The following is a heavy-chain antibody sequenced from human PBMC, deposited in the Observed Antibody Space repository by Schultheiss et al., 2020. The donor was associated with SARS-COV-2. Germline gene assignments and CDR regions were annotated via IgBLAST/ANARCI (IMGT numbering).Heavy chain of an antibody. Sequence: GESLKISCAASGFTFSDHYMDWVRQAPGKGLEWVSAISDSGGRTYYADSVKGRFTISRDNSKNTLYRQMNSLRAEDTAVYYCAGSITIFGQYGMDVWGQGTTVTVSS. CDR3: AGSITIFGQYGMDV. J-gene: IGHJ6*02. CDR2: ISDSGGRT. CDR1: GFTFSDHY. D-gene: IGHD3-3*01. V-gene: IGHV3-23*01.